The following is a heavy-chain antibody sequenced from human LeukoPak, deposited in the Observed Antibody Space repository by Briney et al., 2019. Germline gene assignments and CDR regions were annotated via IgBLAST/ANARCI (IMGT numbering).Heavy chain of an antibody. Sequence: ASVKVSCKASGYTFTSYSITWVRQAPGQGLEWMGWITTYNAYTNYAQKLQGRVTMTTDTSTSTAYMELRSLRSDDTAVYYCAVVTTGYLFDYWGQGTLVTVSS. V-gene: IGHV1-18*01. CDR1: GYTFTSYS. CDR3: AVVTTGYLFDY. D-gene: IGHD4-17*01. CDR2: ITTYNAYT. J-gene: IGHJ4*02.